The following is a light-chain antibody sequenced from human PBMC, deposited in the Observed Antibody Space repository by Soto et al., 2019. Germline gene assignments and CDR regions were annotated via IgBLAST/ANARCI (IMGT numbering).Light chain of an antibody. CDR3: QQSYSAPMYT. V-gene: IGKV1-39*01. CDR2: AAS. J-gene: IGKJ2*01. Sequence: DIQMTQSPSSLSASLGDRVTITCRASQSISTYLNWYLQKPGKAPKLLIYAASNLQSGVPSRFSGSGSGTDFTLTISSLQPEDFTTYYCQQSYSAPMYTFGQGTKVEIK. CDR1: QSISTY.